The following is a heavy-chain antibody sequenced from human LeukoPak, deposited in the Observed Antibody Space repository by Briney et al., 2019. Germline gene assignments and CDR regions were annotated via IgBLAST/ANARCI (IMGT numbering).Heavy chain of an antibody. Sequence: PSKTLSLTCAVYGGSFSGYYWSWIRQPPGKGLEWIGEINHSGSTNYNPSLKSRVTISVDTSKNQFSLKLSSVTAADTAVYYCARGKKKGYCSGGSCYRLDYWGQGTLVTVSS. CDR1: GGSFSGYY. CDR3: ARGKKKGYCSGGSCYRLDY. J-gene: IGHJ4*02. V-gene: IGHV4-34*01. CDR2: INHSGST. D-gene: IGHD2-15*01.